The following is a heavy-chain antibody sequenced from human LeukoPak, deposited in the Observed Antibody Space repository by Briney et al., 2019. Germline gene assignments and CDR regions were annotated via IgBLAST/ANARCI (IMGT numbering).Heavy chain of an antibody. Sequence: QTGGSLRLSCTASGFTFGDYAMSWVRQAPGKGLEWGGFIRSKAYGGTTEYAASVKGRFTISRDDSKSIAYLQMNSLKTEDTAVYYCTRGGYGDYWYFDLWGRGTLVTVSS. V-gene: IGHV3-49*04. J-gene: IGHJ2*01. CDR1: GFTFGDYA. CDR3: TRGGYGDYWYFDL. CDR2: IRSKAYGGTT. D-gene: IGHD4-17*01.